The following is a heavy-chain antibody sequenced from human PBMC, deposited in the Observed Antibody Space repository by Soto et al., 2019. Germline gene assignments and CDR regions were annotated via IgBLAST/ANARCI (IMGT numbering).Heavy chain of an antibody. D-gene: IGHD2-15*01. J-gene: IGHJ4*02. CDR3: AKTAHSGGSCYSLRGDCSFDY. Sequence: GGSLRLSCAASGFTFSSYGMHWVRQAPGKGLEWVAVISYDGSNKYYADSVKGRFTISRENSKNTLYLQMNSLRAEDTAVYYCAKTAHSGGSCYSLRGDCSFDYWGQGTLVTVSS. CDR2: ISYDGSNK. CDR1: GFTFSSYG. V-gene: IGHV3-30*18.